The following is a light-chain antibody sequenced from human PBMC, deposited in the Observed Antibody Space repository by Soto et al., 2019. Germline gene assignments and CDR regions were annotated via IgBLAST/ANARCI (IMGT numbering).Light chain of an antibody. CDR3: QQYDSSPRT. Sequence: DIQMTQSPPSLSASVGDRVTITCRASQDVSNDLGWYQQKPGKAPKLLIYAASSLQSGVPSRFSGSGSGTEFTLTINRLEPEDFAVYYCQQYDSSPRTFGQGTKVDIK. V-gene: IGKV1-17*01. CDR1: QDVSND. CDR2: AAS. J-gene: IGKJ1*01.